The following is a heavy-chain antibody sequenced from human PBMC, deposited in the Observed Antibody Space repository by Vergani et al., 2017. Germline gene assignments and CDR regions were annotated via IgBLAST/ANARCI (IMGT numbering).Heavy chain of an antibody. CDR2: IYYSGST. D-gene: IGHD3-10*01. V-gene: IGHV4-39*07. Sequence: QLQLQESGPGLVKPSETLSLTCTVSGGSISSRSYYWGWIRQPPGKGLEWIGSIYYSGSTYYKPSLKSRVNISVDTSKNQFSLKLSSVTAADTAVYYCARDLTYYGSGNNNYYYGMDVWGQGTTVTVSS. CDR1: GGSISSRSYY. J-gene: IGHJ6*02. CDR3: ARDLTYYGSGNNNYYYGMDV.